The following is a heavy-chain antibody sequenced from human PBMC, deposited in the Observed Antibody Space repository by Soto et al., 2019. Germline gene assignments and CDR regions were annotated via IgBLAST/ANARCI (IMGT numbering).Heavy chain of an antibody. J-gene: IGHJ4*02. CDR2: FYYTGSI. CDR1: GGSVSSGNYY. D-gene: IGHD3-22*01. V-gene: IGHV4-61*01. Sequence: QVQLQESGPGLVKPSETLSLTCSVSGGSVSSGNYYWSWIRQPPGKGLEWIGYFYYTGSINYNPSLKSRVTISIDASKNQFSLRLNSVTAADTAVYYCARSMFYSDGSNYSPFHYWGQGTLVTVSS. CDR3: ARSMFYSDGSNYSPFHY.